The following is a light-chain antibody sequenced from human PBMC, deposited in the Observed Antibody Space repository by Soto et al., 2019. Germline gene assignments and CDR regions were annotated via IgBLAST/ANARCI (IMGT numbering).Light chain of an antibody. CDR2: GAS. J-gene: IGKJ1*01. CDR1: QSVRSN. CDR3: QQYNNWPPWT. Sequence: DIVMTQSPATLSVSPGERATLSCRASQSVRSNLGWYQQKPGQAPRLLIYGASTRATGIPARFSGSGSGTEFTLTISNLQSEDFAVYYCQQYNNWPPWTFGQGTKVEIK. V-gene: IGKV3-15*01.